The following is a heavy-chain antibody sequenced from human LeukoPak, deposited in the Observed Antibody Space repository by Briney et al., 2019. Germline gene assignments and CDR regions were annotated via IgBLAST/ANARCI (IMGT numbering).Heavy chain of an antibody. CDR1: GFTFSSHW. D-gene: IGHD2/OR15-2a*01. CDR3: AREPNIAFVSHFDY. V-gene: IGHV3-7*01. Sequence: PGGSLRLSCAASGFTFSSHWMSWVRQAPGKGLEWVANIKQGGSETYYVDSVKGRFTISRDNAKNSLYLQMNSLRADDTAVYYCAREPNIAFVSHFDYWGQGTLVTVSS. J-gene: IGHJ4*02. CDR2: IKQGGSET.